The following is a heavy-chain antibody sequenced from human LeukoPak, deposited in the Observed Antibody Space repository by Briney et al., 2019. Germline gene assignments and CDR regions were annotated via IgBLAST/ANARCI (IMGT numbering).Heavy chain of an antibody. D-gene: IGHD6-19*01. Sequence: GGSLRLSCAASGFTFSSYWVHWVRQVPGKGLEWVSSISSSSTYIYYADSVKGRFTISRDNAKNSLYLQMNSLRAEDTAVYYCASDVSGWYEFDYWGQGTLVTVSS. V-gene: IGHV3-21*01. CDR2: ISSSSTYI. CDR1: GFTFSSYW. CDR3: ASDVSGWYEFDY. J-gene: IGHJ4*02.